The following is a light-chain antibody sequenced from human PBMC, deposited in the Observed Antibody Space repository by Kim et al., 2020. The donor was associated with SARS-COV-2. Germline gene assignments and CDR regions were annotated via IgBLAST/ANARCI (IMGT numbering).Light chain of an antibody. CDR2: DVS. V-gene: IGLV2-11*01. J-gene: IGLJ1*01. Sequence: GQSVTSSCTGTGSDVGGYNYVSWYQQHPGKAPKLMIYDVSKRPSGVPDRFSGSKSGNTASLTISGLQAEDEADYYCCSYAGSYTYVFGTGTKVTVL. CDR3: CSYAGSYTYV. CDR1: GSDVGGYNY.